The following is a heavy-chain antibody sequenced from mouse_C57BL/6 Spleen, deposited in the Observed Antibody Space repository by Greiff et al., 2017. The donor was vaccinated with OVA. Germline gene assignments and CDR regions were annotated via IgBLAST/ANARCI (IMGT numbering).Heavy chain of an antibody. Sequence: QVQLKESGPGLVQPSQRLSITCTVSGFSFTSYGVHWVRQSPGKGLEWLGVIWSGGSTDYNAAFISRLSISKDNSKSQVFFKMNSLQADDTAIYYCARNRLGTTAFDYWGQGTTLTVSS. CDR2: IWSGGST. J-gene: IGHJ2*01. CDR3: ARNRLGTTAFDY. V-gene: IGHV2-2*01. CDR1: GFSFTSYG. D-gene: IGHD1-2*01.